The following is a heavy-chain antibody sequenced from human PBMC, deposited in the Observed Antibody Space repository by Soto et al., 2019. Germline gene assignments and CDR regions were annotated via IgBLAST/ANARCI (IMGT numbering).Heavy chain of an antibody. J-gene: IGHJ4*02. CDR3: ARDNSHYFYH. D-gene: IGHD4-4*01. Sequence: ASVKVSCKASGYTFITYGVAWVRQAPGQGLEWMGWITPYNGKTHYAQKFQDRVTMTTDTAATTAYMERRSLTSDDASMYFCARDNSHYFYHWGQGILVTVSS. V-gene: IGHV1-18*01. CDR2: ITPYNGKT. CDR1: GYTFITYG.